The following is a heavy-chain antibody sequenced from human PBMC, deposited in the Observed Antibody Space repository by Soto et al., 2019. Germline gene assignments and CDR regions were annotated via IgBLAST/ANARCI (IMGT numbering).Heavy chain of an antibody. CDR1: GGSISSYY. CDR3: ARLHGSGGSCYSDY. Sequence: SETLSLTCTVSGGSISSYYWSWIRQPPGKGLEWIGYIYYSGSTNYNPSLKSRVTISVDTAKNHFSLKLDSVTTADTAVYYCARLHGSGGSCYSDYWGQGTLVTVSS. D-gene: IGHD2-15*01. J-gene: IGHJ4*02. V-gene: IGHV4-59*08. CDR2: IYYSGST.